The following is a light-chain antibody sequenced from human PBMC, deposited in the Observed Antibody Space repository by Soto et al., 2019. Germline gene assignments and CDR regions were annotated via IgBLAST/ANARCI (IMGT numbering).Light chain of an antibody. Sequence: IVLTQYPSTLPFSPGHIAVLSCSASQSVSRSLTWYQHKPGQAPRLLIYDASTRATGIPAKFSGSGSGTEFILTISSLQSEDFAVYYCQQFSSYPLTFGGGTKVDI. V-gene: IGKV3-11*01. CDR1: QSVSRS. J-gene: IGKJ4*01. CDR2: DAS. CDR3: QQFSSYPLT.